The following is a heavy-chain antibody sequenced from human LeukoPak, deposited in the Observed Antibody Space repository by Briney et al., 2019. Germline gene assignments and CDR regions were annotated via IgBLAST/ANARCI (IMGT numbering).Heavy chain of an antibody. D-gene: IGHD4-17*01. J-gene: IGHJ6*03. V-gene: IGHV1-69*05. CDR3: ARAPWERYGDLDYYMDV. Sequence: ASVKVSCKASGGTFSSYAISWVRQAPGQGLEWMGRIIPIFGTANYAQKFQGRVTITTDESTSTAYMELSSLRSEDTAVYYCARAPWERYGDLDYYMDVWGKGTTVTVSS. CDR2: IIPIFGTA. CDR1: GGTFSSYA.